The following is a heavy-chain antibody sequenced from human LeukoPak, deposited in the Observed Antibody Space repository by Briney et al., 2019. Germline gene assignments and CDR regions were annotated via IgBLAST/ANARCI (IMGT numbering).Heavy chain of an antibody. CDR2: IKTDGSET. CDR3: TRVGYIDEGIDY. CDR1: GFSFSNYW. V-gene: IGHV3-7*04. J-gene: IGHJ4*02. D-gene: IGHD5-24*01. Sequence: GGSLRLSCAASGFSFSNYWMGWVRQAPGKGLACVANIKTDGSETYYVDSVKGRFTISRDNAKNSLYLQMNSLRAEDTAIYYCTRVGYIDEGIDYWGQGTLVTVSS.